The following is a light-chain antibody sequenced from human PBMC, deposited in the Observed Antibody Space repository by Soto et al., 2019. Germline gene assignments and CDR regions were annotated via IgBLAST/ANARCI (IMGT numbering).Light chain of an antibody. CDR2: SAS. V-gene: IGKV1-39*01. J-gene: IGKJ1*01. CDR3: QQTYSTPWT. Sequence: DIQMTQSPSSLSASVGDRVTVTCRASQSIGTYLNWYQHRPGTAPKLVISSASTLHSGVPSRFSGSGSGTDFTLTLSSLQPEDFGTFYCQQTYSTPWTFGQGTKVEIK. CDR1: QSIGTY.